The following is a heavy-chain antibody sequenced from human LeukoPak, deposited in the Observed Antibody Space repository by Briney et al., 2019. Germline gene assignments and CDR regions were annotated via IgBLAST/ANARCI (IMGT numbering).Heavy chain of an antibody. Sequence: ASVKVSCKASGYTFIAYYIHWVRQAPGQGLEWMGLINPSGGSTIYAQNFQGRVTMTRDTSTSAVYMELSSLGSEDTAVYYCARGGSLAVAPHLYYFDYWGQGTLVTVSS. D-gene: IGHD6-19*01. CDR2: INPSGGST. V-gene: IGHV1-46*01. CDR1: GYTFIAYY. J-gene: IGHJ4*02. CDR3: ARGGSLAVAPHLYYFDY.